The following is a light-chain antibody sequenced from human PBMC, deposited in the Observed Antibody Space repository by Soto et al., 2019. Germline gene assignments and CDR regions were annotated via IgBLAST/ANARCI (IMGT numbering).Light chain of an antibody. V-gene: IGKV3-11*01. J-gene: IGKJ4*01. CDR1: QSVNNF. Sequence: EILLKQSPAILSLSPGERATLSYRASQSVNNFFAWYQQKPGQAPRLLIYDASYRAPGIPARFSGSGSGTDFTLTISSLEAEDSAVYYCQQYYSTPLTFGGGTKVDI. CDR3: QQYYSTPLT. CDR2: DAS.